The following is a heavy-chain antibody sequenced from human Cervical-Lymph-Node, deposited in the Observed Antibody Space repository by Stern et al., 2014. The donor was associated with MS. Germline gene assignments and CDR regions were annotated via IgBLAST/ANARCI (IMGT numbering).Heavy chain of an antibody. CDR3: ARGGRAIAAAAHSVYFDY. V-gene: IGHV4-34*01. CDR2: IHHSGST. J-gene: IGHJ4*02. CDR1: GGSFSGYS. Sequence: HVQLQQWGAGLLKPSETLSLTCAVYGGSFSGYSWSWIRQPPGKGLEWIGEIHHSGSTNYTPSLRSRVTISVDTSKNQFSLKLSSVTAADTAVYYCARGGRAIAAAAHSVYFDYWGQGTLVTVSS. D-gene: IGHD6-13*01.